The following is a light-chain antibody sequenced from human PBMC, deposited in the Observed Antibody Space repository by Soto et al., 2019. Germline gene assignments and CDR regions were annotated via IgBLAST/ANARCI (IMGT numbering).Light chain of an antibody. J-gene: IGLJ2*01. CDR1: SSDVGRYNY. CDR2: EVS. CDR3: SSYTSSSTVV. Sequence: QSALTQPASVSGSPGQSITISCTGTSSDVGRYNYVSWYQQHPGKVPKLIIYEVSDRPSGVSNRFSGSKSGNTASLTISGLQAEDEADYYCSSYTSSSTVVFGGGTKLTVL. V-gene: IGLV2-14*01.